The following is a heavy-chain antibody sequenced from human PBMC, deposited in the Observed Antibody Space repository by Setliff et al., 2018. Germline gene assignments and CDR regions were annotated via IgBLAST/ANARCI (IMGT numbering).Heavy chain of an antibody. J-gene: IGHJ4*02. V-gene: IGHV3-53*04. CDR2: MYSGGGT. CDR3: ARAGTVGERIAGWDS. Sequence: GGSLRLSCVASGFSVGSTYMTWVRQAPGNGLEWVSVMYSGGGTDYLDSLRGRFTISRSNSRNTVFLQMNGLRVEDTAVYFCARAGTVGERIAGWDSWGPGTLVTVSS. CDR1: GFSVGSTY. D-gene: IGHD3-3*01.